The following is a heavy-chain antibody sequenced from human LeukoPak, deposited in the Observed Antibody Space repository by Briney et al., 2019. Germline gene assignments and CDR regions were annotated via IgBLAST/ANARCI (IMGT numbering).Heavy chain of an antibody. D-gene: IGHD6-19*01. J-gene: IGHJ3*02. V-gene: IGHV4-4*09. CDR1: GGSISGYY. CDR3: ARSFIAVADDAFDI. CDR2: IYSSGSI. Sequence: SETLSLTCTVSGGSISGYYWSWIRQPPGKGLEWIGYIYSSGSINYNPSLKSRVTISVDTSKNQFSLKLSSVTAADTAVYYCARSFIAVADDAFDIWGQGTMVTVSS.